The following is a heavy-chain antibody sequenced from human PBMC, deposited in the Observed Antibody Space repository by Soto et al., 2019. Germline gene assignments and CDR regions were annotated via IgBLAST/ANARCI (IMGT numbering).Heavy chain of an antibody. Sequence: GSLRLSCAASGIKFSSYGMHWVRQAPGKGLARVAAIWFDGSKKYYVDSVKGRFTISRDNSNNTLYLQMNSLRAEDTGVYYCARELLYGSGSRNFHYYGMDVWGQGTTVTVSS. CDR3: ARELLYGSGSRNFHYYGMDV. D-gene: IGHD3-10*01. CDR2: IWFDGSKK. J-gene: IGHJ6*02. V-gene: IGHV3-33*01. CDR1: GIKFSSYG.